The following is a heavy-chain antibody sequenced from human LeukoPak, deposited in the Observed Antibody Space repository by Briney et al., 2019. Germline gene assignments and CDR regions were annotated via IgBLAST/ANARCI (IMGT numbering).Heavy chain of an antibody. CDR1: GFTFSSYA. D-gene: IGHD3-10*01. J-gene: IGHJ5*02. CDR2: IYSGGST. Sequence: PGGSLRLSCAASGFTFSSYAMYWVRQAPGKGLEWVSVIYSGGSTYYADSVKGRFTISRDNAKNSLYLQMNSLRAEDTAVYYCARGGDYNWFDPWGQGTLVTVSS. V-gene: IGHV3-66*01. CDR3: ARGGDYNWFDP.